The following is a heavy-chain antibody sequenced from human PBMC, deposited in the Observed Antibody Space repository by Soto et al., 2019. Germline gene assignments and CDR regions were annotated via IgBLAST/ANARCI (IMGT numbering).Heavy chain of an antibody. CDR1: GFNFSSYA. J-gene: IGHJ5*02. CDR3: AVGRHKTSGSNTWFDP. D-gene: IGHD3-22*01. V-gene: IGHV3-23*01. CDR2: ISDTGGGT. Sequence: GGSLRLSCSDTGFNFSSYAMNWVRQAPGKGLEWVSTISDTGGGTFYAGSVKGRFTISRDNSKNTLYLQMHSLRADDSAIYFCAVGRHKTSGSNTWFDPWGRGTLVTVSS.